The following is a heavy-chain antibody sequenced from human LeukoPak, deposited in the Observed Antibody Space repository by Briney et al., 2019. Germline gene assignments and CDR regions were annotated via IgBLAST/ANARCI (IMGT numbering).Heavy chain of an antibody. V-gene: IGHV3-15*01. CDR1: GFTFSSAW. CDR2: IKSRTDGGTT. Sequence: GGSLRLSCPGSGFTFSSAWMTWVRQIPGKGLEWFGHIKSRTDGGTTDYAAPVKGRFTISRDDSKNTVYLQMNSLKTEDSAVYFCATEFYSNGYNFWGQGTLVIVSS. CDR3: ATEFYSNGYNF. J-gene: IGHJ4*02. D-gene: IGHD6-19*01.